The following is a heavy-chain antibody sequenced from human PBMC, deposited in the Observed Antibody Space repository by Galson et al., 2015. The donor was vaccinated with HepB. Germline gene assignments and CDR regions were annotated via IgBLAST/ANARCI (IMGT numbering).Heavy chain of an antibody. J-gene: IGHJ4*02. Sequence: LSLTCAVSGDSISNDRWWSWVRQPPGEGLEWIGEAYHSGGTNYRPCLKSRVTISVDKSKNQFSLKLTSVTAADTAVYYCARAKEGRGYFDYWGQGTLVTVSS. CDR2: AYHSGGT. CDR1: GDSISNDRW. V-gene: IGHV4-4*02. D-gene: IGHD3-10*01. CDR3: ARAKEGRGYFDY.